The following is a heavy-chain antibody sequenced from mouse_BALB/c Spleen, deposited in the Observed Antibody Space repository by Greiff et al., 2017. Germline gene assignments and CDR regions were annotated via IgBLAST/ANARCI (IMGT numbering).Heavy chain of an antibody. D-gene: IGHD2-14*01. CDR1: GYAFSSSW. CDR3: ARGNYRLYDFDY. J-gene: IGHJ2*01. Sequence: VHLVESGPELVKPGASVKISCKASGYAFSSSWMNWVKQRPGQGLEWIGRIYPGDGDTNYNGKFKGKATLTSDKSSSTAYMELSSLTSEDSAVYYCARGNYRLYDFDYWGQGTTLTVSS. CDR2: IYPGDGDT. V-gene: IGHV1-82*01.